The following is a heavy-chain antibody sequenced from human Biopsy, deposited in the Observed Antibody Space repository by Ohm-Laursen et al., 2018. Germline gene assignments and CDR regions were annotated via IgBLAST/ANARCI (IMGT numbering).Heavy chain of an antibody. CDR2: ISPSSTTI. Sequence: SLRLSCAASGFTFTDYDISWVRHVPGQGLEWLAIISPSSTTIYYADSVRGRFFISRDDAKNSVSLEMSSLRADETALYFCARNVRREMTDHSGVTTYSRYFAMDAWGRGTTVTVSS. J-gene: IGHJ6*02. CDR3: ARNVRREMTDHSGVTTYSRYFAMDA. D-gene: IGHD2-15*01. V-gene: IGHV3-11*01. CDR1: GFTFTDYD.